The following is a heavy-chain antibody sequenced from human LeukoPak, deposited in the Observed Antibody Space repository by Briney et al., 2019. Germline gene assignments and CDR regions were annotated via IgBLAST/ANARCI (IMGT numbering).Heavy chain of an antibody. V-gene: IGHV4-61*02. CDR2: IYTSGST. J-gene: IGHJ3*02. D-gene: IGHD3-10*01. Sequence: PSQTLSLTCTVSGGSISSGSYYWSWIRQPAGKGLEWIGRIYTSGSTNYNPSLKSRVTISVDTSKNQFSLKLSSVTAADTAVYYCAKNLGGPQGAFDIWGQGTMVTVSS. CDR1: GGSISSGSYY. CDR3: AKNLGGPQGAFDI.